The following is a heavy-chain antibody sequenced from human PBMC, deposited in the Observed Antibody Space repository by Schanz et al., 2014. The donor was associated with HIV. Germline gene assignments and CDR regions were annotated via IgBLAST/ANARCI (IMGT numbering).Heavy chain of an antibody. Sequence: QVQLVESGGGVVQPGRSLRLSCAASGFTFSTFGMHWVRQAPGKGLEWVAVIWYDESYTSYADSVKGRFTISGDDFKDTLYLQTNSLRAEDTSTDYGARDISTDCVGDCPAQFDPRGQGTLVTVSS. D-gene: IGHD2-21*02. V-gene: IGHV3-33*01. CDR1: GFTFSTFG. J-gene: IGHJ5*02. CDR3: ARDISTDCVGDCPAQFDP. CDR2: IWYDESYT.